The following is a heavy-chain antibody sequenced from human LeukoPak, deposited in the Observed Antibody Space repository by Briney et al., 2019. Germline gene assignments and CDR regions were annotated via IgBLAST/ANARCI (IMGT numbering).Heavy chain of an antibody. D-gene: IGHD3-10*01. CDR1: GGSFSGYY. CDR3: ARAEYYYGSGSYYRTPFDY. Sequence: PSETLSLTCAVYGGSFSGYYWSWIRHPPGKGLEWIGEINHSGSTNYNPSLKSRVTISVDTSKNQFSLKLSSVTAADTAVYYCARAEYYYGSGSYYRTPFDYWGQGTLVTVSS. V-gene: IGHV4-34*01. CDR2: INHSGST. J-gene: IGHJ4*02.